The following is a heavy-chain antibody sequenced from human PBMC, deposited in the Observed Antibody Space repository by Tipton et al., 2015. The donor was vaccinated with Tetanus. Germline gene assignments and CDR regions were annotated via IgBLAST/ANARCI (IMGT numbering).Heavy chain of an antibody. CDR3: AKDTGVTPLYGMDV. V-gene: IGHV3-11*01. D-gene: IGHD2-21*02. Sequence: SLRLSCAASGFTFRSYAMSWVRQAPGKGLEWVSDISSSGSTFYSADPVKGRFITSRDNAKNSLYLQMNSLRAEDTALYYCAKDTGVTPLYGMDVWGQGTTVTVSS. CDR2: ISSSGSTF. CDR1: GFTFRSYA. J-gene: IGHJ6*02.